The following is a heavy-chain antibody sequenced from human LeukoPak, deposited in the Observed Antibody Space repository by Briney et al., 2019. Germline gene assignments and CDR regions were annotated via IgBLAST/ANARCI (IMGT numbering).Heavy chain of an antibody. CDR1: GFNFIDYD. Sequence: GGSLRLSCVASGFNFIDYDMHWVRQVIGKGLEWVSAIGIRGDTHYSGSVKGRFTISRENAESSLYLQMNSLRAEDTAVYYCARGGIQVSGIDEFDYWGQGTLDTVSS. V-gene: IGHV3-13*01. CDR2: IGIRGDT. J-gene: IGHJ4*02. CDR3: ARGGIQVSGIDEFDY. D-gene: IGHD6-19*01.